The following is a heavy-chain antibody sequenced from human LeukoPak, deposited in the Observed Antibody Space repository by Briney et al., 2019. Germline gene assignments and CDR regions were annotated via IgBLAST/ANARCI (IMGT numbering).Heavy chain of an antibody. CDR1: GGTFSSYA. D-gene: IGHD1-26*01. Sequence: SVKVSWKASGGTFSSYAISWVRQAPGQGLERMGRIIPIFGTANYAQKFQGRVTITTDESTSTAYMELSSLRSEDTAVYYCAIESGSYFGLRYFDYWGQGTLVTVSS. J-gene: IGHJ4*02. CDR2: IIPIFGTA. CDR3: AIESGSYFGLRYFDY. V-gene: IGHV1-69*05.